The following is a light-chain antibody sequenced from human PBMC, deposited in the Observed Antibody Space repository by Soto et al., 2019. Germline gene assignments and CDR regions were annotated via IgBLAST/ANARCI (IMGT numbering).Light chain of an antibody. CDR1: QTVRNNY. CDR3: QHYGTTRYS. Sequence: EIVLTQSPGALSVSPGERATLSCRASQTVRNNYLACYQQKAGQAPRLLIYGASIRTTGTPDRFSGSGSGTDFILTISRLEPEDSAVYYCQHYGTTRYSFGQGTKLEIK. J-gene: IGKJ2*01. V-gene: IGKV3-20*01. CDR2: GAS.